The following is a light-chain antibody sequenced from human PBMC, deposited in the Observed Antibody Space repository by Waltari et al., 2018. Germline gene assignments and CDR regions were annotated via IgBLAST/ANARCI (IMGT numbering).Light chain of an antibody. V-gene: IGLV2-14*01. CDR3: DSYTSTSSLPYV. CDR1: SSDVGGYKY. Sequence: QSALTQPASVSGSPGQSITISCIGTSSDVGGYKYVSRYQQYPGNAPKLIIYEVNNRPSGVSNRFAGSKSGNTASLTISGLQPEDEAAYFCDSYTSTSSLPYVFGTGTKVTVL. J-gene: IGLJ1*01. CDR2: EVN.